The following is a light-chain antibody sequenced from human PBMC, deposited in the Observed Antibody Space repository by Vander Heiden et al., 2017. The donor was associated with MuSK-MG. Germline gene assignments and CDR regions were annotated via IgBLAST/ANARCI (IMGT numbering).Light chain of an antibody. Sequence: EIVLTQSPGTLSLSPGERATLSCRASQSVSDSRLAWYQQKPGQPPRLLIYEASSRATGTPDRFSASGSGTDFTLTISRLEPEDFAVYYCQQHVSKTFGQGTKVEIK. CDR2: EAS. V-gene: IGKV3-20*01. CDR1: QSVSDSR. J-gene: IGKJ1*01. CDR3: QQHVSKT.